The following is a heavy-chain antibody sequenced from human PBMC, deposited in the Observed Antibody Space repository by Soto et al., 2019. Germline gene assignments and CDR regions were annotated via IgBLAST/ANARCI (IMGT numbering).Heavy chain of an antibody. Sequence: GGSLRLSCAASGFTFSTYAMHWVRQAPGKGLEYVSAISSNGGSTYYANSVKGRFTISRDNSKNTLYLQMGSLRAEDKAVYYCGTRGYFYYYMDVWGKGTTVTVSS. D-gene: IGHD3-10*01. CDR2: ISSNGGST. CDR3: GTRGYFYYYMDV. J-gene: IGHJ6*03. CDR1: GFTFSTYA. V-gene: IGHV3-64*01.